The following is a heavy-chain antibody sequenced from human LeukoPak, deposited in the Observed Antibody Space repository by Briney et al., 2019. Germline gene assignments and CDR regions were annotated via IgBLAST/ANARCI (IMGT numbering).Heavy chain of an antibody. CDR2: IIPILGIA. V-gene: IGHV1-69*04. CDR3: ARAAAAGNRVLDY. CDR1: GGTFSSYV. D-gene: IGHD6-13*01. Sequence: SVKVSCKASGGTFSSYVISWVRQAPGQGLEWMGRIIPILGIANYAQKFQGRVTITADKSTSTAYMELSSLRSEDTAVYYCARAAAAGNRVLDYWGQGTLVTVSS. J-gene: IGHJ4*02.